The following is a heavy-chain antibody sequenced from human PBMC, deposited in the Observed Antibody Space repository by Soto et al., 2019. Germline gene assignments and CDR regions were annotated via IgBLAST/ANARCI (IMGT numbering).Heavy chain of an antibody. CDR3: ARHLTHSSSWHYYYGMDV. V-gene: IGHV5-10-1*01. Sequence: GESLKISCKGSGYSFTSYWISWVRQMPGKGLEWMGRIDPSDSYTNYSPSFQGHVTISADKSISTAYLQWSSLKASDTAMYYCARHLTHSSSWHYYYGMDVWGQGTTVTVS. CDR1: GYSFTSYW. J-gene: IGHJ6*02. CDR2: IDPSDSYT. D-gene: IGHD6-13*01.